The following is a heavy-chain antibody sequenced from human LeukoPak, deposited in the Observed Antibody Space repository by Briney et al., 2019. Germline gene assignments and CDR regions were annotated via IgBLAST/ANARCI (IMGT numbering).Heavy chain of an antibody. CDR3: ARGVVVAAMIDY. J-gene: IGHJ4*02. Sequence: TPSETLSLTCTVSGGSISSGSYYWSWIRQPAGEGLEWIGRIYTSGSTNYNPSLKSRVTISVDTSKNQFSLKLSSVTAADTVVYYCARGVVVAAMIDYWGQGTLVTVSS. CDR2: IYTSGST. V-gene: IGHV4-61*02. CDR1: GGSISSGSYY. D-gene: IGHD2-15*01.